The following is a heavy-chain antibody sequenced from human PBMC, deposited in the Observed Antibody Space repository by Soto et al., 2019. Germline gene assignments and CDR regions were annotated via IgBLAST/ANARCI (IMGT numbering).Heavy chain of an antibody. D-gene: IGHD6-19*01. V-gene: IGHV1-2*04. CDR1: GYTFTGYY. Sequence: QVQLVQSGAEVKKPGASVKVSCKASGYTFTGYYMHWVRQAPGQGLEWMGWINPNSGGTNYAQKFQGWVTMTRDTSISTAYMELSRLRSDDTAVYYCAREGAAGHYYYYGMDVWGRGTTVTVSS. J-gene: IGHJ6*02. CDR3: AREGAAGHYYYYGMDV. CDR2: INPNSGGT.